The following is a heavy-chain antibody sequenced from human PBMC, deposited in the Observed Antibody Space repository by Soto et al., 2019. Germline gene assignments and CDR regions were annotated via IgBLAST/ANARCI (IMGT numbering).Heavy chain of an antibody. CDR3: AREVQVHTPAFVY. CDR2: ISPMFGAA. J-gene: IGHJ4*02. CDR1: GGTFTPYA. Sequence: QVQLVQSGAEMKKPGSSGKVSGQSSGGTFTPYAMNWVRQAPGQGPEWMGDISPMFGAANYAPKFQGRVTITADESTGTSYMQLSSLTSEDTALYFCAREVQVHTPAFVYWGQGTLVTVSS. D-gene: IGHD3-10*01. V-gene: IGHV1-69*19.